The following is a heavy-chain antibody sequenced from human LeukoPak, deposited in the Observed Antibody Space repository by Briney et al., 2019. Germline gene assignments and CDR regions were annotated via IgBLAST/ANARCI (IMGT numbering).Heavy chain of an antibody. J-gene: IGHJ6*03. D-gene: IGHD3-22*01. CDR3: ARALDYYDSSAYCSYYYYMDV. CDR1: GYSISSGYY. CDR2: IYHSGST. V-gene: IGHV4-38-2*01. Sequence: SETLSLTCAVSGYSISSGYYWGWIRQPPGKGLEWIGSIYHSGSTYYNPSLKSRVTISVDTSKNQFSLKLSSVTAADTAVYYCARALDYYDSSAYCSYYYYMDVWGKGTTVTVSS.